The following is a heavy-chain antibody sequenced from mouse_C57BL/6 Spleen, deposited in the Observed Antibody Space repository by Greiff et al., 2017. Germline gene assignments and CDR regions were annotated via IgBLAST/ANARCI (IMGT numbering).Heavy chain of an antibody. D-gene: IGHD1-1*02. J-gene: IGHJ4*01. CDR1: GYAFSSSW. CDR3: AYDYDAMDY. Sequence: VKLQESGPELVKPGASVKISCKASGYAFSSSWMNWVKQRPGKVLEWIGRIYPGDGDTNYNGKFKGKATLTADKSSRTAYMQLSSLTSEDSAVYFCAYDYDAMDYWGQGTSVTVSS. V-gene: IGHV1-82*01. CDR2: IYPGDGDT.